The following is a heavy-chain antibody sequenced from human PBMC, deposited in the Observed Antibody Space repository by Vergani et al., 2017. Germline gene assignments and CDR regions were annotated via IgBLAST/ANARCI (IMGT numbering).Heavy chain of an antibody. CDR2: IIPIFGTA. CDR3: ARAGMISLTGYYMGGWFDP. J-gene: IGHJ5*02. D-gene: IGHD3-9*01. V-gene: IGHV1-69*18. CDR1: GYTFSNYY. Sequence: QVQVVQSGAEVKKSGASVKVSCKTSGYTFSNYYMHWVRQAPGQGLEWMGRIIPIFGTANYAQKFQGRVTITADESTSTAYMELSSLRSEDTAVYYCARAGMISLTGYYMGGWFDPWGQGTLVTVSS.